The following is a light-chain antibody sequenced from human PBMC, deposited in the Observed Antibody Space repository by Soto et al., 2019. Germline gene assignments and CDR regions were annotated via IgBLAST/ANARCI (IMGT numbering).Light chain of an antibody. CDR2: DVS. CDR3: TSYTSSNTYV. V-gene: IGLV2-14*01. CDR1: SSDVGTYNY. Sequence: QSALTQPASVSGSPGQSITISCTGTSSDVGTYNYVSWYLQHPGKAPKLLIYDVSNRTSGASNRFSGSKSGNTASLTISGLQAEDEADYYCTSYTSSNTYVFGTGTKLTLL. J-gene: IGLJ1*01.